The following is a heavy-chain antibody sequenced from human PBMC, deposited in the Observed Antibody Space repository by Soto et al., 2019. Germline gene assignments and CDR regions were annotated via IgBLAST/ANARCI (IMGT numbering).Heavy chain of an antibody. CDR2: TYYRSKWYN. CDR3: ARGGSSSRRGFDY. CDR1: GDSVSSNSAA. Sequence: SQTLSLTCAISGDSVSSNSAAWNWIRQSPSRGLEWLGRTYYRSKWYNDYAVSVKSRITINPDTSKNQFSLQLNSVTLVVTAVYYCARGGSSSRRGFDYWGQGTLVTVSS. D-gene: IGHD6-6*01. J-gene: IGHJ4*02. V-gene: IGHV6-1*01.